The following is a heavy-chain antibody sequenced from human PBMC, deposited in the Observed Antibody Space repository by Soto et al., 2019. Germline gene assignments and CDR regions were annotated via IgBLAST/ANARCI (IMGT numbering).Heavy chain of an antibody. CDR1: GYTFTNFG. J-gene: IGHJ4*02. CDR2: ISAYNGNT. V-gene: IGHV1-18*01. Sequence: QVQLVQSGAEVKKPGASVKVACKASGYTFTNFGISWVRQAPGQGLEWMGWISAYNGNTNYAQNFQGRVTMTTDTSTSTAYIEPRSLTSDGTAVYYCSRGVTPIDYCVQGTLVTVSS. CDR3: SRGVTPIDY. D-gene: IGHD2-21*02.